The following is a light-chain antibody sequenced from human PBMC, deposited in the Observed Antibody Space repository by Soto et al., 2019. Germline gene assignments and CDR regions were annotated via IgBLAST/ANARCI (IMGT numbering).Light chain of an antibody. Sequence: QSALTQPPSASGSPGQSVSISCSGGSGDVGGSKYVSWYQVKPGKAPKLIIYEVNRRPEGAPYRFSGSKSGNTASLTVSGLQAEDEGDYYCFSYADTNNFVFGSGTKATVL. J-gene: IGLJ1*01. V-gene: IGLV2-8*01. CDR2: EVN. CDR1: SGDVGGSKY. CDR3: FSYADTNNFV.